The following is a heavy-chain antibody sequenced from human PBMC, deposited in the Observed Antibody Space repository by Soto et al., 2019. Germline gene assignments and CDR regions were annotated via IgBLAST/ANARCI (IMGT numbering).Heavy chain of an antibody. J-gene: IGHJ6*03. CDR1: GFTFSDYY. CDR2: ISSGGSPI. Sequence: QVQLVESGGGLVKPGGSLRLSCAASGFTFSDYYMSWIRQAPGKGLEWVSYISSGGSPIYYRDSVKGRFTISRDNAEKSLDLQTNSLRAEDTTVDYCARDPRYCRGCNCYSAVEDHYYYYMDVWGKGTTVTVSS. CDR3: ARDPRYCRGCNCYSAVEDHYYYYMDV. D-gene: IGHD2-15*01. V-gene: IGHV3-11*01.